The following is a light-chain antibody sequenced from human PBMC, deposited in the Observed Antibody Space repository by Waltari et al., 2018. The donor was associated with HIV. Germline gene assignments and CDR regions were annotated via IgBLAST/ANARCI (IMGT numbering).Light chain of an antibody. V-gene: IGLV2-14*01. Sequence: QSALTQPASVSGSPGQSITISCTRTSSDVGGYNSVFWYQQNPGNAHKLMIYAVSNRPAAVSKRFSGSKSANTASLTISGLQAEDEADYYCSSYTSSTTPVFGGGTKLTVL. CDR2: AVS. J-gene: IGLJ2*01. CDR1: SSDVGGYNS. CDR3: SSYTSSTTPV.